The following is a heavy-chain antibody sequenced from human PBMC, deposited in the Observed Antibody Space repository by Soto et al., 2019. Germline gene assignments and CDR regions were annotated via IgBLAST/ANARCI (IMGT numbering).Heavy chain of an antibody. Sequence: EVHLVESGGGLVQPGGSLRLSCAASGFTFSSYWMYWVRQVPGKGLVWVSRINSDESSTSYADSVKGRFTISRDNAKNTLYLQMNSLRAEDTAVYYCTRGYDYVWGVYWGQGTLVTVSS. CDR1: GFTFSSYW. CDR3: TRGYDYVWGVY. V-gene: IGHV3-74*01. D-gene: IGHD3-16*01. J-gene: IGHJ4*02. CDR2: INSDESST.